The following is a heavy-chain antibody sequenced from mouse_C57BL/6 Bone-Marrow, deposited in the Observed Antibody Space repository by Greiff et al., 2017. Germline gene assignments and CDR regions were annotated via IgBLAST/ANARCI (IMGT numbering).Heavy chain of an antibody. J-gene: IGHJ1*03. CDR1: GFTFSDFY. Sequence: EVKVVESGGGLVQSGRSLRLSCATSGFTFSDFYMAWVRQAPGKGLEWIAASSNKANDYTTEYSVSVKGRFIVSRDTSQSNLHVQMKALRAEDAAIYYCAGDASYGSNYWDYGVWGTGTTVTVSS. CDR2: SSNKANDYTT. V-gene: IGHV7-1*01. CDR3: AGDASYGSNYWDYGV. D-gene: IGHD1-1*01.